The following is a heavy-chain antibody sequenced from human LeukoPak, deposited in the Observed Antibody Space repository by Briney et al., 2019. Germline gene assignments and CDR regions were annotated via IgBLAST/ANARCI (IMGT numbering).Heavy chain of an antibody. Sequence: PSETLSLTCTVSDGSIYTYYWSWIRQPPGKGLEWIGYVFYSGSTNYNPSLKSRATISLDTSKNQFSLKLTSVTAADTAVYYCARGGRWELTTFDYWGQGTLVTVSS. V-gene: IGHV4-59*08. D-gene: IGHD1-26*01. CDR3: ARGGRWELTTFDY. J-gene: IGHJ4*02. CDR1: DGSIYTYY. CDR2: VFYSGST.